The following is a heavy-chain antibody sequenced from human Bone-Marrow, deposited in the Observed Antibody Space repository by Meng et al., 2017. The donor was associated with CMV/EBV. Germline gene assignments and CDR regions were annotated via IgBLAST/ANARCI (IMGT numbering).Heavy chain of an antibody. V-gene: IGHV1-2*02. Sequence: ASVKVSCKASGYTFTGYFMHWVRQAPGQGLEWMGWINPNSGGTNYAQEFQGRVTMTGDTSISTAYMELSGLTSDDTAVYYGVRDHLASGGWGQGTLVTVSS. CDR1: GYTFTGYF. CDR3: VRDHLASGG. D-gene: IGHD3-16*01. J-gene: IGHJ4*02. CDR2: INPNSGGT.